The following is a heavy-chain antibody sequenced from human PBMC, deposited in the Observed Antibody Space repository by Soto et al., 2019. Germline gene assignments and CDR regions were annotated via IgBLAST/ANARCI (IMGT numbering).Heavy chain of an antibody. J-gene: IGHJ3*01. CDR2: ISYDGKST. CDR3: ARNLRLGSSFGFNALSDDAFDV. V-gene: IGHV3-30*03. CDR1: GFPFGSRA. D-gene: IGHD2-8*01. Sequence: LRLSCTASGFPFGSRAMHWVRQAPGKGLEWVAIISYDGKSTYYSAPVKGRFFISRDNSQNTVYLQMNSLTTEDTSLYYCARNLRLGSSFGFNALSDDAFDVWGRGTMVTVSS.